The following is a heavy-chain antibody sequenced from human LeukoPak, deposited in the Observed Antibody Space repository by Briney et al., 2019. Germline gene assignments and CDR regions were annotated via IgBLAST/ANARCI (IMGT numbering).Heavy chain of an antibody. CDR1: GGSISSGDYY. CDR3: ARDRKVAGSDY. D-gene: IGHD6-19*01. J-gene: IGHJ4*02. Sequence: ETLSLTCTVSGGSISSGDYYWSWIRQPPGKGLEWVANIKQDGSEKYDVDSVKGRFTISRDNAKNSLYLQMNSLRAEDTAVYYCARDRKVAGSDYWGQGTLVTVSS. V-gene: IGHV3-7*01. CDR2: IKQDGSEK.